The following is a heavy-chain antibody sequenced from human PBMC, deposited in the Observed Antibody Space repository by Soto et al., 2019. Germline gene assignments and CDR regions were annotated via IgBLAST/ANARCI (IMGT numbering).Heavy chain of an antibody. CDR2: IYYSGST. J-gene: IGHJ5*02. V-gene: IGHV4-30-4*01. Sequence: QVQLQESGPGLVKPSQTLSLTCTVSGGSISSGDYYWSWLRQPPGQSLEWIGYIYYSGSTYYNPSLNIRFTISVDTSKDQFALKLRSVTAADTAVFYCARERLEGSTLDPWGQGTLVTVSS. CDR3: ARERLEGSTLDP. D-gene: IGHD6-13*01. CDR1: GGSISSGDYY.